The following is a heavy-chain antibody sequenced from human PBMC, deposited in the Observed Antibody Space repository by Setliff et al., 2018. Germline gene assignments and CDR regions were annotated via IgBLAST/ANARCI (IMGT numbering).Heavy chain of an antibody. D-gene: IGHD1-26*01. CDR3: ARDRVSGSSYYYYGMDV. Sequence: GASVKVSCKASGYTFTSYYMHWVRQAPGQGLEWMGIINPSGGSTSYAQKFQGRVTMTRDTSTSTVYMELSSLRSEDTAVYYCARDRVSGSSYYYYGMDVWGQGTTVTVSS. V-gene: IGHV1-46*01. CDR2: INPSGGST. CDR1: GYTFTSYY. J-gene: IGHJ6*02.